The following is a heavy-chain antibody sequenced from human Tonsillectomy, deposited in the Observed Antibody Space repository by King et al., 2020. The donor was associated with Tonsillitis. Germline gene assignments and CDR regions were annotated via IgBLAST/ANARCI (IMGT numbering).Heavy chain of an antibody. J-gene: IGHJ5*01. V-gene: IGHV5-51*01. D-gene: IGHD2-15*01. CDR2: IFPGDSDT. CDR3: ARMSAGGYNGFDS. Sequence: VQLVESGAEIKKPGESLKISCKDSGYNFNVYWIAWVRQVPGKGLEWMGTIFPGDSDTRYSPSFQGQVTMSVDQSNNTAHLQWNRLKASDTAIYYCARMSAGGYNGFDSWGQGTLVTVSS. CDR1: GYNFNVYW.